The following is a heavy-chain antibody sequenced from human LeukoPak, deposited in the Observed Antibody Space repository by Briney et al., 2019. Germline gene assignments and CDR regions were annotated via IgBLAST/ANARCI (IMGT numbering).Heavy chain of an antibody. J-gene: IGHJ4*02. CDR2: ISNSGGAT. CDR1: GFTFRDYY. Sequence: PGESLRLSCAASGFTFRDYYMTWIRQAPGKGLEWVSYISNSGGATYYADSVKGRFTISRDNAKNSLYLQMNSLRAEDTAVYYCARALPFDYWGQGTLVTVSS. CDR3: ARALPFDY. V-gene: IGHV3-11*04.